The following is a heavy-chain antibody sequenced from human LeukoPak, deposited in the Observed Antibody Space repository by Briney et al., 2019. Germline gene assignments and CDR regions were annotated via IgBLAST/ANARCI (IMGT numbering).Heavy chain of an antibody. CDR3: ARDRGGLIDTGTLIH. D-gene: IGHD2-21*01. V-gene: IGHV3-30*01. Sequence: GRSLRLSCAASGFTFSSYAMHWVRQAPGKGLEWVAVISYDGSNKYYADSVKGRFTISRDNSKNTLYVQMNSLRAEDTAVYYCARDRGGLIDTGTLIHWGLGTLVTVSS. CDR2: ISYDGSNK. CDR1: GFTFSSYA. J-gene: IGHJ4*02.